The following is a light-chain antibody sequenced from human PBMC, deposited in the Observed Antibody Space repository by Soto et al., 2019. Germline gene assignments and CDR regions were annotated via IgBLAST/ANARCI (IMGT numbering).Light chain of an antibody. CDR1: QSVGSSY. J-gene: IGKJ4*01. Sequence: EIVLTQSPGTLSLSPGARATLSCRASQSVGSSYFAWYQQKPGQAPRLLIYGASSRATDIPDRFSGSGSGTDFTLTISRLEPEDFAVYSCQQYATSPPTFGGGTKVEIK. V-gene: IGKV3-20*01. CDR2: GAS. CDR3: QQYATSPPT.